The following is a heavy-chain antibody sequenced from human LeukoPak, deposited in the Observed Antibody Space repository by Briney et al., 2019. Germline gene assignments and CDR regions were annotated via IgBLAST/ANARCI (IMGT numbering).Heavy chain of an antibody. J-gene: IGHJ3*02. D-gene: IGHD3-22*01. Sequence: ASVKVSCKASGYTFTIYGFTWVRQAPGQGLEWMGWFTAYNGNTNYAQKLQCRVTMTTDTSTSTAYMELRSLRSDETAVYYCARVVTMIVVVITTAENAFDIWGQGTMVTVSS. CDR2: FTAYNGNT. CDR1: GYTFTIYG. V-gene: IGHV1-18*01. CDR3: ARVVTMIVVVITTAENAFDI.